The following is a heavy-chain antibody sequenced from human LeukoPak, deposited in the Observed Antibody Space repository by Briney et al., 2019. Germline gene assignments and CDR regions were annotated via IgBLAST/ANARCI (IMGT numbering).Heavy chain of an antibody. CDR3: AKDGSWGDYYFYFYMDV. CDR2: ISGSGYYT. J-gene: IGHJ6*03. D-gene: IGHD3-16*01. CDR1: GLSFSSYS. Sequence: PGGSLRLSCAASGLSFSSYSMNWVRQAPGKGLEWVSGISGSGYYTYYADSVKGRFTISRDNSKNTLYIQMNSLRAEDTAVYYCAKDGSWGDYYFYFYMDVWGTGTTVTVSS. V-gene: IGHV3-23*01.